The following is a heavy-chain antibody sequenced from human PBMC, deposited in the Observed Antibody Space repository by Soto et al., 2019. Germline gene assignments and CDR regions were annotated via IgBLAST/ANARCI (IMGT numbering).Heavy chain of an antibody. D-gene: IGHD4-17*01. V-gene: IGHV4-30-4*01. CDR1: GASIYNGGYF. J-gene: IGHJ4*02. Sequence: PSETLSLTCSVSGASIYNGGYFWSWIRQSPGKGLEWIGHIHNSGSPYNNPSLKSRVTISADTSKNQFSLKLTSVTAAGTAVYNCARRYGPGFDYWGQGILVTVSS. CDR3: ARRYGPGFDY. CDR2: IHNSGSP.